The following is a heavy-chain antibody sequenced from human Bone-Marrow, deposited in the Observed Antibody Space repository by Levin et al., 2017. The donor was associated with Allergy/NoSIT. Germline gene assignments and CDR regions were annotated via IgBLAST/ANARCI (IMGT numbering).Heavy chain of an antibody. CDR3: ARDCGGSWYSSNF. D-gene: IGHD2-15*01. V-gene: IGHV3-23*01. CDR2: ISGDGANT. CDR1: GFSFSSYA. J-gene: IGHJ4*02. Sequence: GESLKISCAASGFSFSSYAMAWVRQAPGEGLEWVSTISGDGANTFHADPVKGRFTISRDNSKNILFLQMNSLRAEDTALYYCARDCGGSWYSSNFWGQGTLVTVSS.